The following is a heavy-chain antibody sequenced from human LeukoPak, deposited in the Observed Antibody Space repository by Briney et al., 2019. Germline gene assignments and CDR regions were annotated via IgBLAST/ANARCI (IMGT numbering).Heavy chain of an antibody. CDR1: GFTFSSCE. CDR2: ISNSGSPI. Sequence: TGGSLRLSCSASGFTFSSCEMNWVRQAPGKGLEWVSYISNSGSPIYYADSVKGRFTISRDNAKNSRYLQMNSLRAEDTAIYYCAGEGTDILTGDTMRFDYWGQGTLVTVSS. CDR3: AGEGTDILTGDTMRFDY. J-gene: IGHJ4*02. D-gene: IGHD3-9*01. V-gene: IGHV3-48*03.